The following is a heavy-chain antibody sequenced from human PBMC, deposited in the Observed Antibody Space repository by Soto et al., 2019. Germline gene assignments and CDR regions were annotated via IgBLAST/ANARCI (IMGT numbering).Heavy chain of an antibody. D-gene: IGHD6-6*01. V-gene: IGHV3-11*01. CDR2: ISGSGSTI. J-gene: IGHJ4*02. Sequence: QVQLVESGGGLVKPGGSLRLSCVVSGFTFSDYYVTWIRQAPGKGLEWLSYISGSGSTIYYADSVKGRFTMSRDNAKNSLYLQMNSLRVEDTAVYYCAREGATRLFDYWGQGTLVTVSS. CDR1: GFTFSDYY. CDR3: AREGATRLFDY.